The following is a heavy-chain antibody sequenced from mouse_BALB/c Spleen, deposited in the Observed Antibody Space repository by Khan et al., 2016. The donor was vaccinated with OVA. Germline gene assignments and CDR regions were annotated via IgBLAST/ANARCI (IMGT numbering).Heavy chain of an antibody. CDR2: ISSGGKT. Sequence: EVELVESGGDLVKPGESLKLSCAASGFPFSSYVMSWVRQTPEKRLEWVASISSGGKTYYADRLKGRFTISRDDARHLLYLQMSSLRSEDTAMYYCTRCPFYFGFNYFDYWGQGTTLTVSS. D-gene: IGHD1-1*01. V-gene: IGHV5-6-5*01. CDR1: GFPFSSYV. J-gene: IGHJ2*01. CDR3: TRCPFYFGFNYFDY.